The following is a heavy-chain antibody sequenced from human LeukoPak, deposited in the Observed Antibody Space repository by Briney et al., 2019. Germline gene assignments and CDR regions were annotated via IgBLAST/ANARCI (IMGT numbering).Heavy chain of an antibody. CDR3: AKEYCSGGSCYGPGY. V-gene: IGHV3-48*04. CDR1: GFTFSSYS. Sequence: GGSLRLSCAASGFTFSSYSMNWVRQAPGKGLEWVSYISNSGSTIYYADSVKGRFTISRDNAKNSLFLQMNSLRAEDTAVYYCAKEYCSGGSCYGPGYWGQGTLVTVSS. CDR2: ISNSGSTI. D-gene: IGHD2-15*01. J-gene: IGHJ4*02.